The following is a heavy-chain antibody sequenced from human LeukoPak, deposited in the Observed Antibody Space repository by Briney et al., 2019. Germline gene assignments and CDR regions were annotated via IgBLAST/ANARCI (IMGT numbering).Heavy chain of an antibody. D-gene: IGHD4-23*01. CDR1: GCTFTGYY. V-gene: IGHV1-2*02. J-gene: IGHJ4*02. Sequence: ASVKVSCKASGCTFTGYYMHWVRQAPGQGLEWMGWINPNSGGTNYAQKFQGRVTMTRDTSISTAYMELSRLRSDNTAVYYCARDLYGGTSATFDYWGQGTLVTVSS. CDR3: ARDLYGGTSATFDY. CDR2: INPNSGGT.